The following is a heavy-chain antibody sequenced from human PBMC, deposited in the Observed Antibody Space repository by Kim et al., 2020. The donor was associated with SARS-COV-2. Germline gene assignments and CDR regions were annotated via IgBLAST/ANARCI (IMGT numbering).Heavy chain of an antibody. Sequence: SETLSLTCTVSGASIRSYYWSWIRQPPGKGLQWIGYIYYSGSTNYNPSLKSRVTLSVDTSKSQFSLKLTSVTAADTAVEYCWADWGSGFCLGWFYPLGQG. CDR3: WADWGSGFCLGWFYP. CDR2: IYYSGST. D-gene: IGHD2-15*01. J-gene: IGHJ5*02. CDR1: GASIRSYY. V-gene: IGHV4-59*13.